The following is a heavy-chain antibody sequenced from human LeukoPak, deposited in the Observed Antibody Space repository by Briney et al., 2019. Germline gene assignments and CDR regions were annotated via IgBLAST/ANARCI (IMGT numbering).Heavy chain of an antibody. CDR3: ARRQGCSSTSCPPDS. V-gene: IGHV5-51*01. Sequence: GESLKISCRCSGYSFTTYWICWVRQMPGKGLEWMGIIYPGDSDTRYSPSFQGQVTMSADKSINTAYLQWSSLKASDTAMYYCARRQGCSSTSCPPDSWGQGTLVTVSS. J-gene: IGHJ4*02. CDR1: GYSFTTYW. CDR2: IYPGDSDT. D-gene: IGHD2-2*01.